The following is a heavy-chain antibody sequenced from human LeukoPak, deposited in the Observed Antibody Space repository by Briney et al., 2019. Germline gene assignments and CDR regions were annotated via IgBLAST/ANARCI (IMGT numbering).Heavy chain of an antibody. CDR1: GGSISSSGYY. Sequence: SETLSLTCTVSGGSISSSGYYWSWIRQPPGKGLEWIGSIYYSGSTYYNPSLKSRVTISVDTSKNQFSLKLSSVTAADTAVYYCAREPYCSSTSCSEWFDPWGQGTLVTVSS. V-gene: IGHV4-39*07. J-gene: IGHJ5*02. CDR2: IYYSGST. CDR3: AREPYCSSTSCSEWFDP. D-gene: IGHD2-2*01.